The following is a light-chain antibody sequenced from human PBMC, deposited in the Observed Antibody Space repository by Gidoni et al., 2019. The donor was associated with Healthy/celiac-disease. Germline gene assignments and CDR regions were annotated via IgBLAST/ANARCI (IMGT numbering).Light chain of an antibody. V-gene: IGLV2-8*01. CDR2: EVS. J-gene: IGLJ2*01. CDR3: SSYAGSNNVV. CDR1: SSDVGGYNY. Sequence: SALTQPPSASGSPGQSVTISCTGTSSDVGGYNYGRWYQQHPSKAPKLMIYEVSRRPSGLPDRFCGSKSGNTASLTVSGLQAEGEADYYCSSYAGSNNVVFGGGTKLTVL.